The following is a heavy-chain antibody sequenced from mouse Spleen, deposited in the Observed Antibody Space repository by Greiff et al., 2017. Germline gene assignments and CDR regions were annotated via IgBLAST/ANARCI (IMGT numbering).Heavy chain of an antibody. Sequence: VQLQQSGPELVKPGASVKISCKASGYAFSSSWMNWVKQRPGKGLEWIGRIYPGDGDTNYNGKFKGKATLTADKSSSTAYMQLSSLTSEDSAVYFCARDGLGLAYWGQGTLVTVSA. CDR3: ARDGLGLAY. D-gene: IGHD4-1*01. V-gene: IGHV1-82*01. J-gene: IGHJ3*01. CDR2: IYPGDGDT. CDR1: GYAFSSSW.